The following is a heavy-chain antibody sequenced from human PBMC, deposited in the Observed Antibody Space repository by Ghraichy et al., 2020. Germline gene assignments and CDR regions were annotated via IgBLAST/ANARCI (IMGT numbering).Heavy chain of an antibody. CDR1: GFTFSSYG. V-gene: IGHV3-30*18. J-gene: IGHJ6*02. D-gene: IGHD2-2*01. CDR2: ISYDGSNK. CDR3: AKDGTLYCSSTSCSYYYYGMDV. Sequence: GGSLRLSCAASGFTFSSYGMHWVRQAPGKGLEWVAVISYDGSNKYYADSVKGRFTISRDNSKNTLYLQMNSLRAEDTAVYYCAKDGTLYCSSTSCSYYYYGMDVWGQGTTVTVSS.